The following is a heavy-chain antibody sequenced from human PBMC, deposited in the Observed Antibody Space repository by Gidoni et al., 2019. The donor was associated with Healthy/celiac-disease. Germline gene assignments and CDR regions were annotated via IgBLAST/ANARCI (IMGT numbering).Heavy chain of an antibody. J-gene: IGHJ3*02. CDR1: GGSISSSSYY. Sequence: QLQLQESGPGLVKPSETLSLTCTVSGGSISSSSYYWGWIRQPPGKGLEWIGSIYYSGSTYYNPSLKSRVTISVDTSKNQFSLKLSSVTAADTAVYYCASGSGRKSAFDIWGQGTMVTVSS. CDR3: ASGSGRKSAFDI. D-gene: IGHD6-25*01. V-gene: IGHV4-39*01. CDR2: IYYSGST.